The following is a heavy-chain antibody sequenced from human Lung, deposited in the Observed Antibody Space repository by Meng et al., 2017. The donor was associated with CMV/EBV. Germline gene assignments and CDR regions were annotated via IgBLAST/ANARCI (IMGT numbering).Heavy chain of an antibody. D-gene: IGHD5-18*01. V-gene: IGHV3-21*01. CDR1: GFTFSSYS. CDR2: ISSSSSYI. CDR3: ARWERTAMDPYYYYGMDV. Sequence: GESLKISCAASGFTFSSYSMNWVRQAPGKGLEWVSSISSSSSYIYYADSVKGRFTISRDNAKNSLYLQMNSLRAEDTAVYYCARWERTAMDPYYYYGMDVWXQGNXVTV. J-gene: IGHJ6*02.